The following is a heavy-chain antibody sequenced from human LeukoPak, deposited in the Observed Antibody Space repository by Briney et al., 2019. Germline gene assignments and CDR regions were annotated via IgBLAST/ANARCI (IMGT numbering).Heavy chain of an antibody. CDR1: GFTFSRYA. Sequence: GGSLRLSCAASGFTFSRYAMTWVRRAPGKGLEWVSTIGDSGDKSYYPDSVKGRFISSRDLSKDMLFLDMHNLRADDTAVYYSAKGRALWTHHFHSWRQGTLVTVPS. CDR3: AKGRALWTHHFHS. V-gene: IGHV3-23*01. D-gene: IGHD3/OR15-3a*01. J-gene: IGHJ4*02. CDR2: IGDSGDKS.